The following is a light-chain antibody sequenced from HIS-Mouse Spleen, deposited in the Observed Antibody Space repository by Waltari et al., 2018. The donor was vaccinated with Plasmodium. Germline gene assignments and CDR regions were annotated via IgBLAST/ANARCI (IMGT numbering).Light chain of an antibody. CDR3: QQYNNWPAWT. CDR2: GAS. V-gene: IGKV3-15*01. CDR1: QSVSSN. Sequence: EIVMTQSPATLSVSPGERATLSCRASQSVSSNLAWYQPKPGQAPRLLIYGASTRATGVPASCSGSGSGTEFTLTISSLQSEDFAVYYCQQYNNWPAWTFGQGTKVEIK. J-gene: IGKJ1*01.